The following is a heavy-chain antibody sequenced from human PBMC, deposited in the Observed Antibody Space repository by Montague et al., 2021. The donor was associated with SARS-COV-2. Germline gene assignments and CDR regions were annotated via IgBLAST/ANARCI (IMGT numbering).Heavy chain of an antibody. CDR3: ARGRQHFNMIVVAMTGGEYYFDY. J-gene: IGHJ4*02. V-gene: IGHV4-34*01. CDR2: INHRGTS. Sequence: ETLSLTCAVYGGSFSDYYWSWIRQPPGKGLEWIGEINHRGTSNYNPSLKSRVSISVDTSKNQFSLYLGSVTAADTAVYYCARGRQHFNMIVVAMTGGEYYFDYWGQGTLVTVSS. D-gene: IGHD3-22*01. CDR1: GGSFSDYY.